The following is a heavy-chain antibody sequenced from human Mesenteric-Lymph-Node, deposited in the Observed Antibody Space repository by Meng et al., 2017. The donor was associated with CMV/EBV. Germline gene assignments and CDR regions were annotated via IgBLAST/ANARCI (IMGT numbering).Heavy chain of an antibody. CDR3: AREHDVLTAFGLDY. J-gene: IGHJ4*02. D-gene: IGHD3-9*01. CDR2: IHAGNGNT. CDR1: GYPFTTYG. V-gene: IGHV1-3*01. Sequence: SGYPFTTYGLHWVRQAPGQRLEYLGWIHAGNGNTKYSQKFQGRVTITRDTSASTAYMELSSLTSEDTAVYYCAREHDVLTAFGLDYWGQGTLVTVSS.